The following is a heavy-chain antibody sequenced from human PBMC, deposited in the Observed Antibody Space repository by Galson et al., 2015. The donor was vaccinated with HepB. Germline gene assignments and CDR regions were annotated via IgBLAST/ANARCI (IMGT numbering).Heavy chain of an antibody. D-gene: IGHD2-15*01. J-gene: IGHJ4*02. CDR1: GFTFNTYA. Sequence: SLRLSCAASGFTFNTYAMSWVRQAPGEGLEWVSTISGNGDNTFYADSVKGRFSISRDNSKNTLSLQMNSLRAEDTAVYYCAKEFWGPHVLLNYFDYWGQGTLVTVSS. CDR2: ISGNGDNT. V-gene: IGHV3-23*01. CDR3: AKEFWGPHVLLNYFDY.